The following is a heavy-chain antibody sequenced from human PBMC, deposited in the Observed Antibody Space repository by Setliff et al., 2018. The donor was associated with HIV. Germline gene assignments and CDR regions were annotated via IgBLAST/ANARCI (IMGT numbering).Heavy chain of an antibody. CDR2: VLPIFGTA. CDR3: AKGGYYDSTGYYYYYLYYLDE. J-gene: IGHJ6*03. V-gene: IGHV1-69*13. Sequence: SVKVSCKASGDTFNSYAISWVRQAPGQGLEWMGGVLPIFGTANYAQKFQGRVTITEDESTSTAYMELSSLRSEDTAVYYCAKGGYYDSTGYYYYYLYYLDEWGKGTTVTVSS. D-gene: IGHD3-22*01. CDR1: GDTFNSYA.